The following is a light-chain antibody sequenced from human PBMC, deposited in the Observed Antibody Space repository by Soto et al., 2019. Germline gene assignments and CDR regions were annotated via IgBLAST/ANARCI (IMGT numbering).Light chain of an antibody. CDR1: QSVSGN. CDR2: GAS. J-gene: IGKJ5*01. CDR3: QQYNKWPLT. Sequence: ILLTQSPSSLSLSQGERATLSCRASQSVSGNLAWYQQKPGQAPRLLIYGASTRATDVPARFSGSGSGTEFTLTITSLQSEDFAVYCCQQYNKWPLTVGPGTRTEIK. V-gene: IGKV3D-15*01.